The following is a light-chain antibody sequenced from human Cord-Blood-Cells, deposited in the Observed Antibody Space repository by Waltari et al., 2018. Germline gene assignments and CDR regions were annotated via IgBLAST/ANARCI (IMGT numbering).Light chain of an antibody. V-gene: IGLV2-11*01. CDR2: DVS. Sequence: QSALTQPRSVSGSPGQSVTLSCTGTSSDVGVYTYFSCDQQHPCKAPKLMLYDVSKRPSGVPDRFSGSKSGNTASLTISGLQAEDEADYYCCSYAGSYLNWVFGGGTKLTVL. J-gene: IGLJ3*02. CDR3: CSYAGSYLNWV. CDR1: SSDVGVYTY.